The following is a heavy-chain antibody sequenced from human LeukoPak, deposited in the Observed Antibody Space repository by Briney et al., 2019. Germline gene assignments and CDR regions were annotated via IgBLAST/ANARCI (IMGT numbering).Heavy chain of an antibody. CDR1: GFTFSSYE. D-gene: IGHD3-10*02. Sequence: TGGSLRPSCAASGFTFSSYEMNWVRQAPGKGLEWVSYISSSGSTIYYADSVKGRFTNSRDNAKNSLYLQMNSLRAEDTAVYYCAELGITMIGGVWGKGTTVTISS. CDR2: ISSSGSTI. J-gene: IGHJ6*04. CDR3: AELGITMIGGV. V-gene: IGHV3-48*03.